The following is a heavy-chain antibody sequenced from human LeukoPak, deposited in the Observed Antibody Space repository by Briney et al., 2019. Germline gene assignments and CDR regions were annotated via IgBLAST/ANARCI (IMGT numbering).Heavy chain of an antibody. J-gene: IGHJ6*02. CDR1: GGSISSYY. D-gene: IGHD1-26*01. Sequence: PSETLSLTCTVSGGSISSYYWSWIRQPPGKGLEWLGYIYYSGSTNYNPSLKSRVTISVDTSKNQFSLKLSSVTAADTAVYYCARNRATRAGYYYYGMDVWGQGTTVTVSS. CDR3: ARNRATRAGYYYYGMDV. V-gene: IGHV4-59*01. CDR2: IYYSGST.